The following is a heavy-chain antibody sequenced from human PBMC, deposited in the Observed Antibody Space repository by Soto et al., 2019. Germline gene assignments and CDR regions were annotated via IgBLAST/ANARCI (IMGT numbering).Heavy chain of an antibody. CDR3: ARGRVGPQRTFDY. CDR2: INPNSGGT. Sequence: ASVKVSCKASGYTFTGYYMHWVRQAPGQGLEWMGWINPNSGGTNYAQKFQGWVTMTRDTSISTAYMELSRLRTDDTSVYYCARGRVGPQRTFDYWGQGTRVTVSS. D-gene: IGHD1-26*01. V-gene: IGHV1-2*04. J-gene: IGHJ4*02. CDR1: GYTFTGYY.